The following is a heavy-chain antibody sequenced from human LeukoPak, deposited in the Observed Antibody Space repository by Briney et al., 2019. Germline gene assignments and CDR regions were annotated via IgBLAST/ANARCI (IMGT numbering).Heavy chain of an antibody. J-gene: IGHJ4*02. D-gene: IGHD6-6*01. CDR1: GFTFSSYG. Sequence: GGSLRLSCAASGFTFSSYGMHWVRQAPGKGLEWVAVIGYDGSNKYYADSVRGRFTISRDNSKNTLYLQMNSLRTEDTAVYYCAKGLIAALDYFDYWGQGTLVTVSS. V-gene: IGHV3-33*06. CDR3: AKGLIAALDYFDY. CDR2: IGYDGSNK.